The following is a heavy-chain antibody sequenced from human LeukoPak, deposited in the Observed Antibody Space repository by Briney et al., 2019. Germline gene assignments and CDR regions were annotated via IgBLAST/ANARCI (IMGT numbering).Heavy chain of an antibody. CDR1: GFTFSTYW. CDR2: IKQDGSEK. J-gene: IGHJ4*02. V-gene: IGHV3-7*03. Sequence: GGSLRLSCAASGFTFSTYWMSWVRQAPGKGLEWVANIKQDGSEKYYVDSVKGRFTISRDNAKNSLYLQMNSLRSEDTAVYYCVFNEQQLAHIDYWGQGTLVTVSS. D-gene: IGHD6-13*01. CDR3: VFNEQQLAHIDY.